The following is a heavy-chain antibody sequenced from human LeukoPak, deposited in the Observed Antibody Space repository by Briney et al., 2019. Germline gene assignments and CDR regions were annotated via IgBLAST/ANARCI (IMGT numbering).Heavy chain of an antibody. CDR2: IKQDGSEK. J-gene: IGHJ2*01. Sequence: GGSLRLSCAASGFTFSSYWMSWVRQAPGKGLEWVANIKQDGSEKYYVDSVKGRFTISRDNAKNSLYLQMNSLRAEGTAVYYCARASDCGGDCYSYWYFDLWGRGTLVTVSS. V-gene: IGHV3-7*01. D-gene: IGHD2-21*01. CDR3: ARASDCGGDCYSYWYFDL. CDR1: GFTFSSYW.